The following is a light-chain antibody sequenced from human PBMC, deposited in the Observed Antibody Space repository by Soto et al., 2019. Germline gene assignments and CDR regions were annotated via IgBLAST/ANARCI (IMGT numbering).Light chain of an antibody. CDR2: GAS. V-gene: IGKV3-20*01. CDR1: QSVSNNY. Sequence: EMVLTQSPGTLSLSPGERATLSCRASQSVSNNYLAWYQQKPGQAPRLLIYGASSRATGIPDRFSGSGSGTDFTLTISSLEPEDFAVYYCQQYGNSAWTFGQGTKVDIK. J-gene: IGKJ1*01. CDR3: QQYGNSAWT.